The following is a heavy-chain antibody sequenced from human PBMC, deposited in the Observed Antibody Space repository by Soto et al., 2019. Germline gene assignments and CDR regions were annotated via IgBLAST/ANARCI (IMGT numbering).Heavy chain of an antibody. D-gene: IGHD2-15*01. V-gene: IGHV3-23*01. Sequence: EVQLLEYGGGLVQPGGSLRLSCAASGFTFSNYVMSWVRQAPGKGLEWVSSISNSGSNRYYAESVKGRVTISRDNSNNTLYLQMNSLRAEDTALYYCARRGRTLLHYSYYMDVWGKGTTVTVSS. CDR3: ARRGRTLLHYSYYMDV. J-gene: IGHJ6*03. CDR2: ISNSGSNR. CDR1: GFTFSNYV.